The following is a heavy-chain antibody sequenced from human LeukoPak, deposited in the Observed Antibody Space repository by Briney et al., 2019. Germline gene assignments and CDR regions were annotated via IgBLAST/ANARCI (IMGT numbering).Heavy chain of an antibody. Sequence: GGSLRLSCAASGFRFNTYWMSWVRQAPGKGLEWVANIKQDGNEKYYADSVKGRFTISRDNGKNSLDLQMNSLRADDTSVYFCARDASALYWGRGTLVTVSS. J-gene: IGHJ4*02. V-gene: IGHV3-7*01. D-gene: IGHD6-19*01. CDR1: GFRFNTYW. CDR3: ARDASALY. CDR2: IKQDGNEK.